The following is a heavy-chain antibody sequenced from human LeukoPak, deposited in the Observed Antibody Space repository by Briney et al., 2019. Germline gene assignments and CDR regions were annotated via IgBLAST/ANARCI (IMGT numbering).Heavy chain of an antibody. CDR3: AKEIFSGLLYIDY. Sequence: GGSLRLSCAASGFTFDDYAMHWVRQAPGKGLEWVSGISWNSGSIGYADSVKGRFTISRDNAKNTVYLQMNSLRPEDMAVYYCAKEIFSGLLYIDYWGQGTLVTVSS. J-gene: IGHJ4*02. CDR1: GFTFDDYA. CDR2: ISWNSGSI. V-gene: IGHV3-9*03. D-gene: IGHD5-12*01.